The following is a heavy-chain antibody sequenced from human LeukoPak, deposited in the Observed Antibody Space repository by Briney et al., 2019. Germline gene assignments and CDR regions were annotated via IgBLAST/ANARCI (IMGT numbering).Heavy chain of an antibody. V-gene: IGHV3-23*01. Sequence: GGSLRLSCAASGLTLSSCAMSWVRQAPGKGLEWVSSISISGDTYYADSVKGRFTISRDNSKSTLYLHMDSLRAEDTALYCCAKDLRCTDGSCKYFESWGQGTLVTVSS. CDR3: AKDLRCTDGSCKYFES. CDR2: ISISGDT. D-gene: IGHD2-15*01. J-gene: IGHJ4*02. CDR1: GLTLSSCA.